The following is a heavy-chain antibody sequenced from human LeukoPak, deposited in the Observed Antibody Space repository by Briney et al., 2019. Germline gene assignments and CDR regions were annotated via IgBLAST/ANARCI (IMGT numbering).Heavy chain of an antibody. Sequence: ASVKVSCKASGGTFSSYAISWVRQAPGQGLEWMGGIIPIFGTANYAQKFQGRVTITADESTSTACMELSSLRSEDTAVYYCASISSGYYFPFDYWGQGTLVTVSS. V-gene: IGHV1-69*13. CDR3: ASISSGYYFPFDY. D-gene: IGHD3-22*01. CDR2: IIPIFGTA. CDR1: GGTFSSYA. J-gene: IGHJ4*02.